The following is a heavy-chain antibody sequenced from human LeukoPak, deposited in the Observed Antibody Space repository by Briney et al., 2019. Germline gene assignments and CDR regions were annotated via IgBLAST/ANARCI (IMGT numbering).Heavy chain of an antibody. J-gene: IGHJ4*02. CDR2: IRYDGSNK. Sequence: PGGSLRLSCAASGFTFSSYGMHWVRQAPGKGLEWVAFIRYDGSNKYYADSVKGRFTISRDNSKNTLYLQMNSLRAEDTAVYYCAKVSRRGQFELRFFDYWGQGTLVTVSS. D-gene: IGHD3-3*01. CDR3: AKVSRRGQFELRFFDY. CDR1: GFTFSSYG. V-gene: IGHV3-30*02.